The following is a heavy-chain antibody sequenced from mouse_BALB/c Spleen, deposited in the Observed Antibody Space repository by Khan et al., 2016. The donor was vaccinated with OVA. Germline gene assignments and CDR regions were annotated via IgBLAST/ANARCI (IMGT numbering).Heavy chain of an antibody. CDR3: ARQPYFHYYVMDS. Sequence: QVQLKESGPGLVAPSQSLSITCTISGFSLTNYGVHWVRQPPGKGLEWLVVIWRDGTTTYDSALKSRLTISKDNSKSQVCLKMDSLQTDDTAMYYCARQPYFHYYVMDSWGQGNSVTLAS. V-gene: IGHV2-6-1*01. J-gene: IGHJ4*01. D-gene: IGHD2-10*01. CDR1: GFSLTNYG. CDR2: IWRDGTT.